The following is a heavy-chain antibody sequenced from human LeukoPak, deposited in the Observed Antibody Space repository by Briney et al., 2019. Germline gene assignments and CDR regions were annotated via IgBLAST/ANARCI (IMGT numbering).Heavy chain of an antibody. V-gene: IGHV4-39*01. CDR3: ARHGTDDYTDYDFAAVFDY. Sequence: PSETLSLTCTVSGDFISSGPDYWGWIRQPPGKGLEWIASIYYSGSTSYNPSLKSRVTISVDTSKNQFSLRLTSVTAADTALYYCARHGTDDYTDYDFAAVFDYWGRGTLVAVSS. CDR2: IYYSGST. D-gene: IGHD4-11*01. J-gene: IGHJ4*02. CDR1: GDFISSGPDY.